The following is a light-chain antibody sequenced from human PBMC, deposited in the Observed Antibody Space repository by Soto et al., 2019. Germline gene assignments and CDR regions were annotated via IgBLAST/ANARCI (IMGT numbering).Light chain of an antibody. V-gene: IGKV1-9*01. CDR2: AAS. CDR1: QGISSY. J-gene: IGKJ4*01. Sequence: DIQLTQSPSFLSASVGDRVTITCRASQGISSYLAWYQQKPGKAPKLLIYAASTLQGGGPSRFSGSGSGTEFTLTISSLQPEDFATYYCQQLHSYPPTFGGGTKVDIK. CDR3: QQLHSYPPT.